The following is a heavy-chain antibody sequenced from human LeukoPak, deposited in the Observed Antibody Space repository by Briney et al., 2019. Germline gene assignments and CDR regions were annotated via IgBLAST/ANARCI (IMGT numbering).Heavy chain of an antibody. CDR1: GFTFSSYA. D-gene: IGHD5-24*01. V-gene: IGHV3-30*04. Sequence: PGGSLRLSCAASGFTFSSYAMHWVRQAPGKGLEWVAVISYDGSNKYYADSVKGRFTISRDNSKNTLYLQMNSLRAEDTAVYYCARGRDGYNIDYWGQGTLVTVSS. CDR2: ISYDGSNK. CDR3: ARGRDGYNIDY. J-gene: IGHJ4*02.